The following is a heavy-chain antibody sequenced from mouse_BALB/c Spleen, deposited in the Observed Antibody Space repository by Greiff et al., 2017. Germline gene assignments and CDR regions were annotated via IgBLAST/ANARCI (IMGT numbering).Heavy chain of an antibody. J-gene: IGHJ3*01. V-gene: IGHV2-9*02. D-gene: IGHD4-1*01. CDR3: ARVGANWDLSWFAY. Sequence: VKLMESGPGLVAPSQSLSITCTVSGFSLTSYGVHWVRQPPGKGLEWLGVIWAGGSTNYNSALMSRLSISKDNSESQVFLKMNSLQTDDTAMYYCARVGANWDLSWFAYWGQGTLVTVSA. CDR1: GFSLTSYG. CDR2: IWAGGST.